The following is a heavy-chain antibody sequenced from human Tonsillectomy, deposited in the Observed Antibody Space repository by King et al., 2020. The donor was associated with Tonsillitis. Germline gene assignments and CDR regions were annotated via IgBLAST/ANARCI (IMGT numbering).Heavy chain of an antibody. Sequence: VQLVESGGGVVQPGRSLRLSCAASGFTFSSYDMYWVRQAPGKGLEWVAVISYDGSNKYYADSVTGRFTISRDNSKNKVYLQMNSLRAEDTAVYYCARDRDGYIFDYWGQGPLVTVSS. CDR2: ISYDGSNK. V-gene: IGHV3-33*05. D-gene: IGHD5-24*01. CDR3: ARDRDGYIFDY. CDR1: GFTFSSYD. J-gene: IGHJ4*02.